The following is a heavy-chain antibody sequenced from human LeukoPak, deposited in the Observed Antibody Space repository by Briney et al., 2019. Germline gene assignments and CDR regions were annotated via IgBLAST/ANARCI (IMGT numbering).Heavy chain of an antibody. CDR3: ALGMYSSARRFDY. V-gene: IGHV5-51*01. J-gene: IGHJ4*02. D-gene: IGHD3-22*01. CDR2: IYPGDSDT. CDR1: GYSFTRYW. Sequence: GESLKISCKGSGYSFTRYWIGWVRQMPGKGLEWMGIIYPGDSDTRYTPSLQGQVTISADKSISTAYLQWSSLKASDTAMYFCALGMYSSARRFDYWGRGTLVTVSS.